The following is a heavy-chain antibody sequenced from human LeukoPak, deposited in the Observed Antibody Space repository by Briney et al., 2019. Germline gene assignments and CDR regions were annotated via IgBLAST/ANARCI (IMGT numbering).Heavy chain of an antibody. D-gene: IGHD6-13*01. V-gene: IGHV3-23*01. Sequence: QSGGSLRLSCAASGFTFSSYAMSWVRQAPGKGLEWVSIISGSGGDTYYTDSVKGRFTISRDNSKNTLYLQMNSLRAEDTAVYYCAKGLVYSSSPRGDAFDIWGQGTMVTVSS. J-gene: IGHJ3*02. CDR1: GFTFSSYA. CDR2: ISGSGGDT. CDR3: AKGLVYSSSPRGDAFDI.